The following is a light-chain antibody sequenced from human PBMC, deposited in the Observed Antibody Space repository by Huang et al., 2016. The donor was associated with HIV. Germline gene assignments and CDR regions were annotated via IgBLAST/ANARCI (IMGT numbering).Light chain of an antibody. CDR1: QSVSSNF. J-gene: IGKJ1*01. V-gene: IGKV3-20*01. CDR2: GAS. Sequence: EIVLTQSPGTLPLSPGERATLSCRASQSVSSNFLARYQQKPGQAPRRLIYGASTRAPGIPNRFSGSGSGTDFTLTISRLEPEDFAVYYCQQYGRSPATFGQGTKVEVK. CDR3: QQYGRSPAT.